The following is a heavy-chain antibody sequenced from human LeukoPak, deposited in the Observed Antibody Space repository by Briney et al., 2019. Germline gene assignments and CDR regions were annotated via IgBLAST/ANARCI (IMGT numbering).Heavy chain of an antibody. D-gene: IGHD6-13*01. V-gene: IGHV3-48*03. CDR1: GFTFSSYE. CDR2: ISSSGSTI. CDR3: AREGRSSWYKTGGFDY. Sequence: WGSLRLSCAASGFTFSSYEMNWVRQAPGKGLERVSYISSSGSTIYYADSVKGRCTIPRDDAENSLSLQMNSLRAEDTDVYYCAREGRSSWYKTGGFDYWGQGTLVTVSS. J-gene: IGHJ4*02.